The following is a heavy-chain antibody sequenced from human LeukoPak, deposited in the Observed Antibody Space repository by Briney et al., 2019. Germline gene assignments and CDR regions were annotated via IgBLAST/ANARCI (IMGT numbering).Heavy chain of an antibody. V-gene: IGHV3-7*03. CDR2: INHNGNVN. CDR1: GFTFSSYW. D-gene: IGHD6-6*01. Sequence: PGGSLRLSCAASGFTFSSYWMNWARQAPGKGLEWVASINHNGNVNYYVDSVKGRFTISRDNAKNSLYLQMSNLRAEDTAVYFCATSAARREFDCWGQGTLVTVSS. CDR3: ATSAARREFDC. J-gene: IGHJ4*02.